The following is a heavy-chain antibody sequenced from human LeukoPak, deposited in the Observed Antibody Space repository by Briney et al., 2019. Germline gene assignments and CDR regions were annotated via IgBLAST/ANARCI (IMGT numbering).Heavy chain of an antibody. CDR2: INPNSGGT. V-gene: IGHV1-2*04. CDR1: GYTFTAYH. J-gene: IGHJ4*02. Sequence: ASVKVSCKASGYTFTAYHMHWARQAPGQGLEWMGWINPNSGGTKYAQKFQDWVTMTRDTSISTAYMELNRLRSDDTAVYYCARAALSDYFGSGSYVDYWGQGTLVTVSS. D-gene: IGHD3-10*01. CDR3: ARAALSDYFGSGSYVDY.